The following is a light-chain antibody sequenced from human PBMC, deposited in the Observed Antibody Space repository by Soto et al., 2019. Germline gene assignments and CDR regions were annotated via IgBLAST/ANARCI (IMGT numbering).Light chain of an antibody. J-gene: IGKJ1*01. CDR2: LAS. Sequence: DIVMTQSPLSLPVMPEEPASISCRSSQSLLQSNGYKFLDWYLQRPGQSPQLLIYLASNRSSGVPDRFSGSGSGTDLTLKIRRVEADDVGVYYCMQALQSHRTFGQGTTVGIK. CDR3: MQALQSHRT. V-gene: IGKV2-28*01. CDR1: QSLLQSNGYKF.